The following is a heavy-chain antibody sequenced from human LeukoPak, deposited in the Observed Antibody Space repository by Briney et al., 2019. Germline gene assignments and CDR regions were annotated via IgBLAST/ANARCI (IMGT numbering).Heavy chain of an antibody. CDR3: ASLGGSFYAFDI. V-gene: IGHV4-59*08. D-gene: IGHD2-15*01. Sequence: SETLSPTCTVSGGSISSYYWSWIRQPPGKGLEWIGYIYYSGSTNYNPSLKSRVTISVDTSKNQFSLKLSSVTAADTAVYYCASLGGSFYAFDIWGQGTMVTVSS. CDR1: GGSISSYY. CDR2: IYYSGST. J-gene: IGHJ3*02.